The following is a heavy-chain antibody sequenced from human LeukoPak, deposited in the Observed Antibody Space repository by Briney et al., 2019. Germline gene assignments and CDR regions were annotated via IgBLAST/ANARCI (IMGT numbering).Heavy chain of an antibody. CDR2: ISGSGGST. CDR3: AKEYYDFWSGYPHDY. Sequence: GGSLRLSCAASGFTFSSYAMSWVRQAPGKGLEWVSAISGSGGSTYYADSVKGRFTIYRDNSKNTLYLQMNSQRAEDTAVYYCAKEYYDFWSGYPHDYWGQGTLVTVSS. V-gene: IGHV3-23*01. D-gene: IGHD3-3*01. CDR1: GFTFSSYA. J-gene: IGHJ4*02.